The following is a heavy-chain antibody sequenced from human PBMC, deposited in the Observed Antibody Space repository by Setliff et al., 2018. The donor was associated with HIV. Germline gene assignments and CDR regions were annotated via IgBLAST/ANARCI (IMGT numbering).Heavy chain of an antibody. V-gene: IGHV1-3*01. CDR3: VRDRWKEQLVEGWFDP. D-gene: IGHD6-13*01. J-gene: IGHJ5*02. Sequence: GASVKVSCKASGYTFTSYAMHWVRQAPGQRLEWMGWINAGNGNTKYSQKFQGRVTITRDTSASTAYMELSSLRPEDTAVYYCVRDRWKEQLVEGWFDPWGQGTLVTVSS. CDR2: INAGNGNT. CDR1: GYTFTSYA.